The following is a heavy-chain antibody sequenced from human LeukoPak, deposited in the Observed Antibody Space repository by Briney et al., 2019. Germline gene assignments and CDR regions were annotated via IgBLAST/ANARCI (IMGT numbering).Heavy chain of an antibody. V-gene: IGHV1-69*04. CDR1: GGTFSSYA. D-gene: IGHD2-21*02. CDR3: ARDEPAYCGGDCSVY. CDR2: IIPILGIA. Sequence: ASVKVSCKASGGTFSSYAISWVRQAPGQGLEWMGRIIPILGIANYAQKFQGRVTITADKSTSTAYMELSSLRSEDTAAYYCARDEPAYCGGDCSVYWGQGTLVTVSS. J-gene: IGHJ4*02.